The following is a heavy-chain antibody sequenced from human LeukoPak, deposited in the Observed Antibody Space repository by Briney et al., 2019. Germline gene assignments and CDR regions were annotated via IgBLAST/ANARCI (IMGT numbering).Heavy chain of an antibody. CDR1: GGSIGSSSYY. CDR2: IYYSGST. Sequence: RPSETLSLTCTVSGGSIGSSSYYWGWIRQPPGKGLEWIGSIYYSGSTYYNPSLKSRVTISVDTSKNQFSLKLSSVTAADTAVYYCAREGGLRYFDWPPAAYYYYYYMDVWGKGTTVTVSS. J-gene: IGHJ6*03. CDR3: AREGGLRYFDWPPAAYYYYYYMDV. D-gene: IGHD3-9*01. V-gene: IGHV4-39*07.